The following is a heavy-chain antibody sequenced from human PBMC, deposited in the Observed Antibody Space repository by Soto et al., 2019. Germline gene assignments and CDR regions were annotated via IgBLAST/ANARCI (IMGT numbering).Heavy chain of an antibody. CDR3: TRSTQYSASPEFDF. V-gene: IGHV1-2*02. Sequence: GASVKVSCKASGYTFTDYFIHWVRQAPGQGLEWMGWINPDNGGTVYAQKFQGRITMARDTPVSTVYMELSGLRSGDTAVYYCTRSTQYSASPEFDFWGLGTLVTVSS. CDR2: INPDNGGT. D-gene: IGHD5-12*01. CDR1: GYTFTDYF. J-gene: IGHJ4*02.